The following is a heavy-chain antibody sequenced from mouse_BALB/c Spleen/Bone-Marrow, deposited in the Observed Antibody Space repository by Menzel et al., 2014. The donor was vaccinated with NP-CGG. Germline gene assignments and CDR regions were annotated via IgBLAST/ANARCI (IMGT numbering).Heavy chain of an antibody. D-gene: IGHD2-1*01. CDR3: VKGVYGNPFAY. CDR1: GYSFTGYY. J-gene: IGHJ3*01. CDR2: ISCYNGAT. V-gene: IGHV1S34*01. Sequence: LVKTGASVKISCKASGYSFTGYYMHWVKQSHGKSLEWIGYISCYNGATSYNQKFKGKATFTVDTSSSTAYMQVNSLTSEDYAVYYCVKGVYGNPFAYWGQGTLVTVSA.